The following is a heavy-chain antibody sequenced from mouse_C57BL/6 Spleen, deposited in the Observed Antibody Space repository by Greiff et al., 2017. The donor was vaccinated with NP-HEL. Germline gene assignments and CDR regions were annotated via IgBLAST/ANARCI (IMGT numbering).Heavy chain of an antibody. J-gene: IGHJ4*01. CDR1: GYSFTSYY. V-gene: IGHV1-66*01. CDR2: IYPGSGNT. CDR3: ARYSNWDDAMDY. D-gene: IGHD4-1*01. Sequence: QVQLKESGPELVKPGASVKISCKASGYSFTSYYIHWVKQRPGQGLEWIGWIYPGSGNTKYNEKFKGKATLTADTSSSTAYMQLSSLTSEDSAVYYCARYSNWDDAMDYWGQGTSVTVSS.